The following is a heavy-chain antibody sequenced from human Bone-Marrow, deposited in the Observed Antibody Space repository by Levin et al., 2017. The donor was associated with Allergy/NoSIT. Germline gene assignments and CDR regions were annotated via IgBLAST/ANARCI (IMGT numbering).Heavy chain of an antibody. V-gene: IGHV3-23*01. Sequence: PGESLKISCAASGFTFSSDVMSWVRQAPGKGLEWVPGISGSGDATYYADSVRGRFTISRDNSKNMLSLQMNSLRAEDTALYYCAKGSYCSAGTCYSRLGYWGQGTLVTVSS. CDR1: GFTFSSDV. CDR3: AKGSYCSAGTCYSRLGY. CDR2: ISGSGDAT. D-gene: IGHD2-15*01. J-gene: IGHJ4*02.